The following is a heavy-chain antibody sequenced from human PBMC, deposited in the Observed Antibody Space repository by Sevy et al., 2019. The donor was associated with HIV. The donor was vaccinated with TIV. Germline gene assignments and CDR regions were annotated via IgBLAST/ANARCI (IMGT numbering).Heavy chain of an antibody. V-gene: IGHV3-11*01. CDR2: ISSSGSNI. CDR1: GFTFSDYY. J-gene: IGHJ4*02. Sequence: GGSLRLSCAASGFTFSDYYMSWIRQAPGKGLEWVSYISSSGSNIYYADSVKGRFTVSRDNAKNSMYLQMNSLRAEDTALYYCARGHFSNNWNDNFDYWGQGTLVTVSS. D-gene: IGHD1-20*01. CDR3: ARGHFSNNWNDNFDY.